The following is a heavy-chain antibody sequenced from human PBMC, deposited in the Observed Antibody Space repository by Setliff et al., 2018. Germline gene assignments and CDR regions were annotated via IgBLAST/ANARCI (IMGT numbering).Heavy chain of an antibody. CDR1: GYTFTSHY. Sequence: GASVKVSCKASGYTFTSHYMHWVRQAPGLGLEWMGTINPSSGRTSYAQKFQGRVTMTRDTSTSTVYMDMSSLRSEDTAVYYCARDVFPYHFEGAFYIWGQGTMVTVSS. J-gene: IGHJ3*02. D-gene: IGHD3-16*01. CDR3: ARDVFPYHFEGAFYI. CDR2: INPSSGRT. V-gene: IGHV1-46*01.